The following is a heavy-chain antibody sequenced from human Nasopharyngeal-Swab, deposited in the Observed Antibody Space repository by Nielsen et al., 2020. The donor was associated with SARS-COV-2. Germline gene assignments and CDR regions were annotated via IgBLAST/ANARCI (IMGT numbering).Heavy chain of an antibody. V-gene: IGHV1-69*13. J-gene: IGHJ6*03. Sequence: SVKVSCKASGGTFGTYALSWVRQAPGQGFEWMGGIIPIFGTPNYAQKFRGRVTMTADESTSTAYMELSSLRSEDTAVYYCARGYFVDYYFSYMDVWGKGTTVTVFS. CDR1: GGTFGTYA. CDR3: ARGYFVDYYFSYMDV. CDR2: IIPIFGTP. D-gene: IGHD3-9*01.